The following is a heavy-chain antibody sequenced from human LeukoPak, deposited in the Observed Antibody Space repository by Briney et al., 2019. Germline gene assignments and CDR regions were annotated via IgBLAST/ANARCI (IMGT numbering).Heavy chain of an antibody. Sequence: SETLSLTCTVSGGSISSSSYYWGWIRQPPGKGLEWIGSIYYSGSTNCNPSLKSRVTISVDTSKNQFSLKLSSVTAADTAVYYCARVPVAVAEGFGMDVWGQGTTVTVSS. CDR1: GGSISSSSYY. D-gene: IGHD6-19*01. CDR3: ARVPVAVAEGFGMDV. V-gene: IGHV4-39*07. CDR2: IYYSGST. J-gene: IGHJ6*02.